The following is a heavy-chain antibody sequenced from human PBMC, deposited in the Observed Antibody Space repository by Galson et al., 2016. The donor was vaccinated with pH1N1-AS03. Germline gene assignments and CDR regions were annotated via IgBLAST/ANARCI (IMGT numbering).Heavy chain of an antibody. CDR1: GAGGSFSAYY. J-gene: IGHJ6*02. V-gene: IGHV4-59*01. Sequence: ETLSLTCSVSGAGGSFSAYYWNWIRQPPGKGLEWIVNMSYSGTTNYNPPFKTRVTMSVDTSRNHCSLRLSSVTAADPSIYYCARSIPGVMMQDGMDVWGQGTTVTVSS. CDR2: MSYSGTT. D-gene: IGHD3-16*01. CDR3: ARSIPGVMMQDGMDV.